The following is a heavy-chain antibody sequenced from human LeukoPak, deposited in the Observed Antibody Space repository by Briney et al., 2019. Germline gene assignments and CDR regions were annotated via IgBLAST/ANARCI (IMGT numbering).Heavy chain of an antibody. V-gene: IGHV3-30*03. D-gene: IGHD6-13*01. CDR2: ISYDGSNK. CDR3: ARGVIAAAGTTRYGMDV. J-gene: IGHJ6*02. Sequence: GGSLRLSCAASGFTFSSYGMHWVRQAPGKGLEWVAVISYDGSNKYYADSVKGRFTISRDNSKNTLYLQMNSLRAEDTAVYYCARGVIAAAGTTRYGMDVWGQGTTVTVSS. CDR1: GFTFSSYG.